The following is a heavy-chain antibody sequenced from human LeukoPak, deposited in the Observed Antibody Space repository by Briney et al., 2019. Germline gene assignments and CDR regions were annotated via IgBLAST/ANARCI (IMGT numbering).Heavy chain of an antibody. Sequence: SETLSLTCTVSGYSISSGYYWGWIRQPPGKGLGWGGSIYHSGRTYYNPSLKSRVTISVDTSKNPVSLILTSVTAADTAVYYCARVLRGGLEYFDYWGQGTLVTVSS. J-gene: IGHJ4*02. CDR3: ARVLRGGLEYFDY. V-gene: IGHV4-38-2*02. CDR1: GYSISSGYY. CDR2: IYHSGRT.